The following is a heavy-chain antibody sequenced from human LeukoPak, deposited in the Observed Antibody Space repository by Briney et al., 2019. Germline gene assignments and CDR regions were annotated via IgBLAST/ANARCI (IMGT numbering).Heavy chain of an antibody. CDR2: INHSGST. Sequence: TSETLSLTCAVYVGSFSGSYWSWIRQPPGKGLEWIGEINHSGSTNYNPSHKSRVTISVDTSKNQISLKLSSVTAANTAVYFCARGRIRGGRHDVFDIWGQGTMVTVSS. J-gene: IGHJ3*02. CDR3: ARGRIRGGRHDVFDI. V-gene: IGHV4-34*01. CDR1: VGSFSGSY. D-gene: IGHD1-14*01.